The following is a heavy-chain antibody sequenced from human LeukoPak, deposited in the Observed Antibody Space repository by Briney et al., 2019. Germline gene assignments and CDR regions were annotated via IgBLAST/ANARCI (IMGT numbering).Heavy chain of an antibody. CDR3: ARDSGHAFDI. D-gene: IGHD6-25*01. Sequence: GGSLRLSCVASGFSLSSYGMSWVRQAPGKGLEWVAVIWYDGSNKYYGDSVKGRFTISRDNSKNTLYLQMNSLRAEDTAVYYCARDSGHAFDIWGQGTMVTVSS. CDR1: GFSLSSYG. V-gene: IGHV3-33*08. J-gene: IGHJ3*02. CDR2: IWYDGSNK.